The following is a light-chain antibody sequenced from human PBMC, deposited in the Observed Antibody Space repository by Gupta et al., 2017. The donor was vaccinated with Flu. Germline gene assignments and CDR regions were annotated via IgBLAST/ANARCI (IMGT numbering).Light chain of an antibody. V-gene: IGLV1-40*01. Sequence: QSVLTHPPSVSGAPGQSVTISCTGSSSNIGAGYDVHWYQQLPGTAPKLLIYGNSNRHSGVPDRFSGSKSGTSASLAIPGLQAEDAADYDCQYYDSSLSGRVVFGGGTKLTVL. CDR2: GNS. J-gene: IGLJ2*01. CDR3: QYYDSSLSGRVV. CDR1: SSNIGAGYD.